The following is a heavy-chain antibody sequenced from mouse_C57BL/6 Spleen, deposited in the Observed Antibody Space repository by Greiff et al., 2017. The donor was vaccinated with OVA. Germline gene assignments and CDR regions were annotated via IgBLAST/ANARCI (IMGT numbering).Heavy chain of an antibody. V-gene: IGHV2-2*01. D-gene: IGHD4-1*01. CDR2: IWSGGSP. Sequence: VLLVESGPGLVQPSPSLSITCPVSGFSLTSYGVHWVRQSPGKGLEWLGVIWSGGSPDYNAAFISRLSISKDNSKSQVFFKMNSLQADDTAIYDCARIQLTGTAWGQGTTLTVSS. CDR1: GFSLTSYG. J-gene: IGHJ2*01. CDR3: ARIQLTGTA.